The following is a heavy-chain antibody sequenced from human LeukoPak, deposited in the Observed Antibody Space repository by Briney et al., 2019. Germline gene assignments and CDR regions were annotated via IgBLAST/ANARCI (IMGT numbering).Heavy chain of an antibody. V-gene: IGHV4-34*01. CDR1: GGSFSGYY. CDR2: INHSGST. CDR3: ARGRLEYYYDSSGLMDY. Sequence: SPETLSLTCAVYGGSFSGYYWSWIRQPPGKGLEWIGEINHSGSTNYNPSLKSRVTISVDTSKNQFSLKLSSVTAADTAVYYCARGRLEYYYDSSGLMDYWGQGTLVTVSS. J-gene: IGHJ4*02. D-gene: IGHD3-22*01.